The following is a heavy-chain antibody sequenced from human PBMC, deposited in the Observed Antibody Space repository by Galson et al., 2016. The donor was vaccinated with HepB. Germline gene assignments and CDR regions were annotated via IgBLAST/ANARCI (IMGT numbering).Heavy chain of an antibody. CDR3: AKDLFAVMD. V-gene: IGHV3-23*01. J-gene: IGHJ4*02. CDR1: GFPFSSYG. CDR2: IRGSGADT. Sequence: LRLSCAASGFPFSSYGMSWVRLAPGKGLEWVSGIRGSGADTYYADSVKGRFTISRDNSKNMVYLQMNSLRVDDTAVYYCAKDLFAVMDWGQGTLVTVSS. D-gene: IGHD6-19*01.